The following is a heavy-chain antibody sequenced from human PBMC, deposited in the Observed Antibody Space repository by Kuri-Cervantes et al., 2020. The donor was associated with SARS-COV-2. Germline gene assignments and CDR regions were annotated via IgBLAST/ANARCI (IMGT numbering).Heavy chain of an antibody. V-gene: IGHV4-39*01. J-gene: IGHJ4*02. CDR2: IYYSGST. D-gene: IGHD1-7*01. CDR3: ARHELELRSLDY. Sequence: SETLSLTCTVSGGSISSSSYYWGWIRQPPGKGLEWIGSIYYSGSTYYNPSLRSRVTISVDTSKNQFSLKLSSVTAADTAAYYCARHELELRSLDYRGQGTLVTVSS. CDR1: GGSISSSSYY.